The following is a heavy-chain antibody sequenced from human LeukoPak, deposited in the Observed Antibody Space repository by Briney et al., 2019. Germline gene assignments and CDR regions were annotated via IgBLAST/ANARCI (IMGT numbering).Heavy chain of an antibody. CDR3: ARGTGSGSYYNVLYYYYYMDV. CDR2: INHGGST. D-gene: IGHD3-10*01. CDR1: GGSFSGYY. Sequence: SETLSLTCAVYGGSFSGYYWSWIRQPPGKGLEWIGEINHGGSTDYKPSLKSRVTISVDTSKNQFSLKLSSVTAADTAVYYCARGTGSGSYYNVLYYYYYMDVWGKGTTVTVSS. J-gene: IGHJ6*03. V-gene: IGHV4-34*01.